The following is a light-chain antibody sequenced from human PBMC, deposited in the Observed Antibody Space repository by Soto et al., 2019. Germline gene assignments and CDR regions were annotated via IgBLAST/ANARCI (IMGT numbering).Light chain of an antibody. Sequence: EIVLTRSPGTLSLSPGERATLSCRASQSVSSSYIAWYQQKPGQAPRFLIYGASGRATGIPGRFSGSGSGTDFTLTISRLEPEDFAVYYCQQYGPSPPITFGQGTRLEIK. CDR3: QQYGPSPPIT. CDR2: GAS. CDR1: QSVSSSY. J-gene: IGKJ5*01. V-gene: IGKV3-20*01.